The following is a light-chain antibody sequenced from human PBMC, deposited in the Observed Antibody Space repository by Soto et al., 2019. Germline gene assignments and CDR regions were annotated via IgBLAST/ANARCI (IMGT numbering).Light chain of an antibody. J-gene: IGLJ7*01. CDR3: AAWDDSLKGPL. V-gene: IGLV1-44*01. CDR2: SNN. CDR1: RSNIGSNT. Sequence: QSVLTQPPSAAGTPGQRVTISCSGSRSNIGSNTVNWYQQVPGTAPKLLIYSNNERPSGVPDRFSGSKSGTSASLAISGLQSEDEDDYYCAAWDDSLKGPLFGGGTQLTVL.